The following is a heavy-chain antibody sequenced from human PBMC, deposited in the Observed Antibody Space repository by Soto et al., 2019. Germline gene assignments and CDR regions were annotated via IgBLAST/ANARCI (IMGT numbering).Heavy chain of an antibody. CDR3: ARHGMGATRYYFDY. CDR2: IYYSGST. J-gene: IGHJ4*02. CDR1: CGSISSSSYY. D-gene: IGHD1-26*01. Sequence: SETLSLTCTVSCGSISSSSYYWGWIRQPPGKGLEWIGSIYYSGSTYYNPSLKSRVTISVDTSKNQFSLKLSSVTAADTAVYYCARHGMGATRYYFDYWGQGTLVTVSS. V-gene: IGHV4-39*01.